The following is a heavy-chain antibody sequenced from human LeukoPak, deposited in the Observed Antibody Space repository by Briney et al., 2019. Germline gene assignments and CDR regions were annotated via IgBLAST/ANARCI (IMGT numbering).Heavy chain of an antibody. D-gene: IGHD2-2*01. J-gene: IGHJ4*02. CDR3: ARGRSMDF. Sequence: GGSLRLSCAAAGFIFRNNWMTCVRQAPGKGLEWVANIKHDSSEKYSVDSVKGRFTISRDNAKMILYLQMNSLRAEDTAVYFCARGRSMDFWGQGTLVTVSS. V-gene: IGHV3-7*04. CDR1: GFIFRNNW. CDR2: IKHDSSEK.